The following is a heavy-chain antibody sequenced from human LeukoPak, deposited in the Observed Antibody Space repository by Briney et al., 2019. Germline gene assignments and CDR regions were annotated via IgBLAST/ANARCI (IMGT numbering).Heavy chain of an antibody. V-gene: IGHV3-7*04. CDR2: IKQDGSDK. CDR3: ARNRARFDY. D-gene: IGHD2/OR15-2a*01. Sequence: GGSLRLSCAPSGFTFSGSWMSWVRQAPGKGLEWVATIKQDGSDKYFVDSVKGRFTISRDNAKNSPYLQMNSLRAEDTAVYYCARNRARFDYWGQGTLVTVSS. J-gene: IGHJ4*02. CDR1: GFTFSGSW.